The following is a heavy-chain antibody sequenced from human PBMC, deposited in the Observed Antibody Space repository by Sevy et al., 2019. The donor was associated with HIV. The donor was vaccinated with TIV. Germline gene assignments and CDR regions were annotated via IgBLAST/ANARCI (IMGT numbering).Heavy chain of an antibody. CDR2: ISWNSGNI. CDR3: AKDIGSSGWYYFDY. CDR1: GFTFDDYA. J-gene: IGHJ4*02. V-gene: IGHV3-9*01. Sequence: GVSLRLSCAASGFTFDDYAMHWVRQAPGKGLEWVSGISWNSGNIGYADSVKGRFTISRDNAKNSLYLQMNSLRAEDTALYFCAKDIGSSGWYYFDYWGQGTLVTVSS. D-gene: IGHD6-19*01.